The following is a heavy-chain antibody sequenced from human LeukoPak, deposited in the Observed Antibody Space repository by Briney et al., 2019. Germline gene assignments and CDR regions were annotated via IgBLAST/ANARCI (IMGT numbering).Heavy chain of an antibody. V-gene: IGHV3-23*01. J-gene: IGHJ4*02. CDR3: AKDGLAYCGGDCHFDY. CDR2: ISGSGGST. CDR1: GFTFSSYA. D-gene: IGHD2-21*02. Sequence: PGGSLRLSCAAPGFTFSSYAMSWVRQAPGKGLEWVSAISGSGGSTYYADSVKGRFTISRDNSKNTLYLQMNSLRAEDTAVYYCAKDGLAYCGGDCHFDYWGQGTLVTVSS.